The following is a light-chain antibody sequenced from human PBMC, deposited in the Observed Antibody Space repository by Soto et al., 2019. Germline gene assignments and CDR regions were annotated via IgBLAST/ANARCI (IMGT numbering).Light chain of an antibody. CDR1: SSDVGGYNY. J-gene: IGLJ2*01. V-gene: IGLV2-14*03. CDR2: DVS. Sequence: QSALTQPASVSGSPGQSITISCAGTSSDVGGYNYVSWYQHHPGKAPKLMIYDVSRRPSGVSDRFSGSKSGNTASLTISGLQAEDEANYSCSAYKSPTPVVFGRRTKLTVL. CDR3: SAYKSPTPVV.